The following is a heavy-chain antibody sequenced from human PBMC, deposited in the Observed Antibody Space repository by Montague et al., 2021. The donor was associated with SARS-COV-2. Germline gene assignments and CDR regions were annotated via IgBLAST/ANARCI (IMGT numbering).Heavy chain of an antibody. CDR2: IFYTGST. CDR3: ARQAAGSYFYYGVDV. J-gene: IGHJ6*02. CDR1: GDSINTYY. D-gene: IGHD6-13*01. V-gene: IGHV4-59*12. Sequence: SETLSLTCTVSGDSINTYYWYWIRQPPGKGLELLWSIFYTGSTNXNPSLKSRVTISLDPSTNQFFLKVTSVTAADTAVYYCARQAAGSYFYYGVDVWGQGTTVTGSS.